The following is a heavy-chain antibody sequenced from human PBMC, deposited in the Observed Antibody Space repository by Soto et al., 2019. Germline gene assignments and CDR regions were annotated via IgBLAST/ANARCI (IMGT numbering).Heavy chain of an antibody. Sequence: ASVKVSCKASGGTFSTYAIDWVRQAPGQGLEWMGGIIPLFGTAKYAQNFQGRITITADESTNTAYMELRSLRSQDAAVYYCARGVHYDSSGYYYFYWGQGTLVTVSS. V-gene: IGHV1-69*13. CDR1: GGTFSTYA. CDR3: ARGVHYDSSGYYYFY. D-gene: IGHD3-22*01. J-gene: IGHJ4*02. CDR2: IIPLFGTA.